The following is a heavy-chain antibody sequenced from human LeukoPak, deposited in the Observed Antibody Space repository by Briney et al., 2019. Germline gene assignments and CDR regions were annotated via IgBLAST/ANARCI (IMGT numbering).Heavy chain of an antibody. J-gene: IGHJ5*02. CDR2: MNPNSGNT. CDR3: ADLNYYGSGSYYT. Sequence: ASVKVSCKASGYTFTSYDINWVRQATGQGLEWMGWMNPNSGNTGYAQKFQGRVTITRNTSISTAYMELSSLRSEDAAVYYCADLNYYGSGSYYTWGQGTLVTVSS. V-gene: IGHV1-8*03. D-gene: IGHD3-10*01. CDR1: GYTFTSYD.